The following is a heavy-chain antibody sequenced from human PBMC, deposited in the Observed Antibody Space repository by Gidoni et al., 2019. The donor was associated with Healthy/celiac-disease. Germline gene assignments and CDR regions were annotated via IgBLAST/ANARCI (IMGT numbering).Heavy chain of an antibody. Sequence: QVQLVESGGGVVQPWRSLRLSCSASGFTFSSYGMHWVRPAPGKGLEWVAVIWYDGSNKYYADSVKGRFTISRDNSKNTLYLQMNSLRAEDTAVYYCARDYYDSSGYSKLTLDYWGQGTLVTVSS. V-gene: IGHV3-33*08. J-gene: IGHJ4*02. D-gene: IGHD3-22*01. CDR1: GFTFSSYG. CDR3: ARDYYDSSGYSKLTLDY. CDR2: IWYDGSNK.